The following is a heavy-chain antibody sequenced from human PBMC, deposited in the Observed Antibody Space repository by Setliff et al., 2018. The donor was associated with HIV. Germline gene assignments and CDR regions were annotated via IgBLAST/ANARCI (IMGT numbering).Heavy chain of an antibody. V-gene: IGHV1-69*10. CDR2: ISPILGTA. J-gene: IGHJ3*02. CDR3: ARAARGGLQYGPTGHAFDI. Sequence: SVKVSCKPSGGSFNNYAISWVRQAPGQGLEWVGGISPILGTANSGPRFHGRVTITADKSTNTVYIELSSLRSEDTALYYCARAARGGLQYGPTGHAFDIWGQGTMVTVSS. CDR1: GGSFNNYA. D-gene: IGHD1-1*01.